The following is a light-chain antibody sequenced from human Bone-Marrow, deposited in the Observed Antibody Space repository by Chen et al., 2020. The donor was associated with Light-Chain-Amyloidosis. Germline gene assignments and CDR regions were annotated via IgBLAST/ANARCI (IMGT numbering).Light chain of an antibody. CDR1: QSILVSSSNKNY. V-gene: IGKV4-1*01. CDR2: WAS. Sequence: DIVMTQSPDSLSVSLGEQATINCKSSQSILVSSSNKNYLAWYQQKPGQPPKLLIYWASTRESGVPDRFSGSGSGTDFTLTISGLQAEDVAVYYCQQDYTTPRTFGQGTKVEIK. CDR3: QQDYTTPRT. J-gene: IGKJ1*01.